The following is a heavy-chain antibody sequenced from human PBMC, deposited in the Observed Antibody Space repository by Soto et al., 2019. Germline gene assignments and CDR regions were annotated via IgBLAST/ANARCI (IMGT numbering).Heavy chain of an antibody. CDR1: CGSISSGGYY. J-gene: IGHJ4*02. CDR3: ARAGWNSGVNYFDY. CDR2: IYYSGST. V-gene: IGHV4-31*01. D-gene: IGHD5-12*01. Sequence: QVQLQESGPGLVKPSQTLSLTCTVSCGSISSGGYYWSWIRQHPQKGLEWIGYIYYSGSTYYNPSLKSPVTISVDTSKNQFSLRLSSVTAADTAVYYCARAGWNSGVNYFDYWGLGTLVTVSS.